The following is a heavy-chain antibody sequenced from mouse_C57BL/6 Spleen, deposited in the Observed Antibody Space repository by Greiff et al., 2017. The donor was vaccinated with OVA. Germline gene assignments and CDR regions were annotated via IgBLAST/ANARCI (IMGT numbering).Heavy chain of an antibody. Sequence: QVQLKQSGAELARPGASVKLSCKASGYTFTSYGISWVTQRTGQGLEWIGTIYPRSGNTYYNEKFKGKATLTADKSSSTAYMELRSLTSEDSAVYFCARRDYDAFAYWGQGTLVTVSA. J-gene: IGHJ3*01. V-gene: IGHV1-81*01. D-gene: IGHD2-4*01. CDR2: IYPRSGNT. CDR3: ARRDYDAFAY. CDR1: GYTFTSYG.